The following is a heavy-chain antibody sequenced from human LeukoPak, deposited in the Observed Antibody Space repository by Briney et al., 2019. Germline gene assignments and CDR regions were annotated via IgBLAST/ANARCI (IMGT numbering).Heavy chain of an antibody. D-gene: IGHD5-24*01. J-gene: IGHJ3*02. CDR3: ARDHGGVEMATSDAFDI. CDR1: GGSISSGSYY. CDR2: IYTSGST. Sequence: PPQTLSLTCTVSGGSISSGSYYWSWIRQPAGKGLEWIGRIYTSGSTNYNPSLKSRVTISVDTSKNQFSLKLSSVTAADTAVYYCARDHGGVEMATSDAFDIWGQGTMVTVSS. V-gene: IGHV4-61*02.